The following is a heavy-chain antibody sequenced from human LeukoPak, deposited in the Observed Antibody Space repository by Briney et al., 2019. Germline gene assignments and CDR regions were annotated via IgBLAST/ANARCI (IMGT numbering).Heavy chain of an antibody. V-gene: IGHV3-23*01. CDR1: GFTFSSNA. CDR3: TRDQEGMAPYYYYYTDV. D-gene: IGHD5-24*01. J-gene: IGHJ6*03. Sequence: GGSLRLSCAASGFTFSSNAMSWVRQAPGKGLEWVSEISGSGDSTNYADSVKGRFTISRDNSKNTLFLQMNSLKTEDTAVYYCTRDQEGMAPYYYYYTDVWGKGTTVTVSS. CDR2: ISGSGDST.